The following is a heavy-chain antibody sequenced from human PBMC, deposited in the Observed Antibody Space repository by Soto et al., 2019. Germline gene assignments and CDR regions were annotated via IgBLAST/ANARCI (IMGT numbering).Heavy chain of an antibody. V-gene: IGHV4-59*01. Sequence: SETLSLTCTVSGGSISSYYWSWIRQPPGKGLEWIGYIYYSGSTNYNPSLKSRVTISVDTSKNPFSLKLSSVTAADTAVYYCARDKYYSSTSPNWFDPWGQGTLVTVSS. J-gene: IGHJ5*02. CDR3: ARDKYYSSTSPNWFDP. CDR2: IYYSGST. D-gene: IGHD6-13*01. CDR1: GGSISSYY.